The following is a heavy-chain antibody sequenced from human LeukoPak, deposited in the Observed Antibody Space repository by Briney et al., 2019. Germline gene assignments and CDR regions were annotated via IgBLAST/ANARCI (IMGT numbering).Heavy chain of an antibody. J-gene: IGHJ4*02. Sequence: GGSLRLSCAASGFTFSNAWMSWVRQAPGKGLEWVGRIKSKTDGGTTDYAAPVKGRFTISRDDSKNTLYLQMNSLKTEDTAVYYCTTEDTVTTPFDYWGQGTLVTVSS. V-gene: IGHV3-15*01. CDR2: IKSKTDGGTT. D-gene: IGHD4-17*01. CDR1: GFTFSNAW. CDR3: TTEDTVTTPFDY.